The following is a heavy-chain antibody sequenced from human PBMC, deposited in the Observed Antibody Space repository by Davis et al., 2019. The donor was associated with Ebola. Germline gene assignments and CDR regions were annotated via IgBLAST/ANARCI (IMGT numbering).Heavy chain of an antibody. CDR3: ASYTYYYDRRAFDI. CDR2: INHSGST. D-gene: IGHD3-22*01. V-gene: IGHV4-4*02. J-gene: IGHJ3*02. Sequence: MPSETLSLTCAVSGGSISSSNWWSWVRQPPGKGLEWIGEINHSGSTNYNPSLKSRVTISVDTSKNQFSLKLSSVTAADTAVYYCASYTYYYDRRAFDIWGQGTMVTVSS. CDR1: GGSISSSNW.